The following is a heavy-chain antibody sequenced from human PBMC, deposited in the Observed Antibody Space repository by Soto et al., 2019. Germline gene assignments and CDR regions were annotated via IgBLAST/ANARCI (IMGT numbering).Heavy chain of an antibody. D-gene: IGHD2-15*01. CDR3: AREGEGYCSGGSCYSGRNWFDP. V-gene: IGHV1-69*01. CDR2: IIPIFGTA. J-gene: IGHJ5*02. CDR1: GGTFSSYA. Sequence: QVQLVQSGAEVKKPGYSVKVSCKASGGTFSSYAISWVRQAPGQGLEWMGGIIPIFGTANYAQKLQGRVTITADESTSTAYMELSSLRSEDTAVYYWAREGEGYCSGGSCYSGRNWFDPWGQGTLVTVSS.